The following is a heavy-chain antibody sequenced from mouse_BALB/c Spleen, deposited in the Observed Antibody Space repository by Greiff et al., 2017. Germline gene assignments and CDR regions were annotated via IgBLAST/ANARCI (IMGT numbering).Heavy chain of an antibody. CDR1: GFTFSSYG. CDR2: INSNGGST. J-gene: IGHJ4*01. V-gene: IGHV5-6-3*01. Sequence: EVKLVESGGGLVQPGGSLKLSCAASGFTFSSYGMSWVRQTPDKRLELVATINSNGGSTYYPDSVKGRFTISRDNAKNTLYLQMSSLKSEDTAMYYCARDRSDYYAMDYWGQGTSVTVSS. CDR3: ARDRSDYYAMDY. D-gene: IGHD2-14*01.